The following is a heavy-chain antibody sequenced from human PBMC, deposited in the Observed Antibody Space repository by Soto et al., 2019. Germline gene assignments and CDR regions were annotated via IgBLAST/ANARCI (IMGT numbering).Heavy chain of an antibody. CDR2: INPKSGDA. D-gene: IGHD4-17*01. CDR3: ARKHYDDSIRSSLHP. J-gene: IGHJ5*02. V-gene: IGHV1-2*02. CDR1: GYTFTDNH. Sequence: ASVKVSCKASGYTFTDNHIHWLLRTPGQGLEWMGWINPKSGDANYAQKFQGRVTMTRDASINLAYMEVTRLTSDDTAIYFCARKHYDDSIRSSLHPWGQGTLVNVSS.